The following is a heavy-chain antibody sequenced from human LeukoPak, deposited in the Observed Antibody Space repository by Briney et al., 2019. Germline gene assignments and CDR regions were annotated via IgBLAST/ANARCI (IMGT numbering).Heavy chain of an antibody. V-gene: IGHV1-46*01. CDR3: AKFSEVGASALAH. J-gene: IGHJ1*01. Sequence: ASVKVSCRTSRYIFTDYYIHWVRQAPGQGLEWMGILNSSGGSTTYAQKFQGRITMTRDASTSTVYMELRSLRSEDTAVYYCAKFSEVGASALAHWGQGTLVTVSS. D-gene: IGHD1-26*01. CDR2: LNSSGGST. CDR1: RYIFTDYY.